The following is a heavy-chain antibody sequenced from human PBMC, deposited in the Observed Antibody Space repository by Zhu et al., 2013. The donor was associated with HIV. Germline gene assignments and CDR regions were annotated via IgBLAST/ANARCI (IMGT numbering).Heavy chain of an antibody. CDR2: IVVGSGNT. CDR1: GFTFTSSA. D-gene: IGHD7-27*01. CDR3: AAGPRVTGHPPRGY. Sequence: QLVQSGPEVKKPGTSVKVSCKASGFTFTSSAVQWVRQARGQRLEWIGWIVVGSGNTNYAQKFQERVTITRDMSTSTAYMELSSLRSEDTAVYYCAAGPRVTGHPPRGYWGQGTPGHRLL. V-gene: IGHV1-58*01. J-gene: IGHJ4*02.